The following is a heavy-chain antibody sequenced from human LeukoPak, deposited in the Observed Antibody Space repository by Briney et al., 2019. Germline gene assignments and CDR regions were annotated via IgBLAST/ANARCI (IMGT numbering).Heavy chain of an antibody. Sequence: PGGSLRLSCAASGFTVSNNYMTWVRQAPGKGLEWVSIIYSGGSTYYADSVKGRFTISTDYTKNTLYLQMKSLRTADTTVYYCAGQEVVEDTFDIWGQGTMVTVSS. CDR2: IYSGGST. CDR1: GFTVSNNY. D-gene: IGHD2-15*01. CDR3: AGQEVVEDTFDI. J-gene: IGHJ3*02. V-gene: IGHV3-53*01.